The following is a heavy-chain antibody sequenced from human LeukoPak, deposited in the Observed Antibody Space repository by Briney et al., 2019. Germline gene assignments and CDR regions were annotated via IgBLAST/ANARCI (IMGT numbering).Heavy chain of an antibody. D-gene: IGHD1-14*01. J-gene: IGHJ4*02. Sequence: SETLSLTCTVSGGSISSYYWSWLRQPPGKGLEWIGYIYYSGSTNYNPSLKSRVTISVDTSKNQFSLKLSSVTAADTAVYYCARGEPSETFDYWGQGTLVTVSS. CDR2: IYYSGST. CDR1: GGSISSYY. V-gene: IGHV4-59*01. CDR3: ARGEPSETFDY.